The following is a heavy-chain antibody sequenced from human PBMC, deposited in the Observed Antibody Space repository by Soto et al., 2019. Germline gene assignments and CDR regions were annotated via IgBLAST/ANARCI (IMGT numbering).Heavy chain of an antibody. CDR1: GFTFSSYE. V-gene: IGHV3-48*03. CDR2: ISSSGSTI. J-gene: IGHJ4*02. CDR3: ARVKQQLGDY. D-gene: IGHD6-13*01. Sequence: EVQLVESGGGLVQPGGSLRLFCAASGFTFSSYEMNWVRQAPGKGLEWVSYISSSGSTIYYADSVKGRFTISRDNAKNALSLQMNSLRAEDTAVYYCARVKQQLGDYWGQGTLVTVSS.